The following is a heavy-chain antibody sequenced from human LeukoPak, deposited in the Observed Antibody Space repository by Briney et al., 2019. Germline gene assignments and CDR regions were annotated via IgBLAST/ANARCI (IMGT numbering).Heavy chain of an antibody. CDR3: ARVTYYYDSGGYYYLQSGAFDI. CDR1: GGSISSGNYY. CDR2: IYTSGTT. V-gene: IGHV4-61*02. Sequence: SETLSLTCTVSGGSISSGNYYWSWIRQPAGKGLEWIGRIYTSGTTNYNPSLKSRVTISLDTSKNQFSLKLSSVTAADTSVYYCARVTYYYDSGGYYYLQSGAFDIWGQGTMVTVSS. D-gene: IGHD3-22*01. J-gene: IGHJ3*02.